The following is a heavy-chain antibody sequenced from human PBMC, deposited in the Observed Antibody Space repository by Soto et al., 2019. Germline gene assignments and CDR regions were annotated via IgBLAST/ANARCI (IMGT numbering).Heavy chain of an antibody. J-gene: IGHJ4*02. CDR1: GDSIITGGYY. V-gene: IGHV4-39*01. CDR3: VGGFPWVGFDY. Sequence: QLQLQESGPGLVKPSETLSLTCTVSGDSIITGGYYWGWIRHPPGKGLEWIGNIQYSGTASYSPSLKSPGPRSVGTSTNPFSLSLTSVTAADTAVYICVGGFPWVGFDYWGQATLVTVSS. CDR2: IQYSGTA. D-gene: IGHD2-15*01.